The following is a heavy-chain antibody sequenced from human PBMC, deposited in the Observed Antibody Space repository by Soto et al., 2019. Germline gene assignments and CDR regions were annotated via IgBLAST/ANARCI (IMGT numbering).Heavy chain of an antibody. J-gene: IGHJ6*02. V-gene: IGHV3-49*04. CDR3: TRDPGFSEMATIKDGRNYYYYGMDV. CDR1: GFTFGDYA. CDR2: IRSKAYGGTT. Sequence: EVQLVESGGGLVQPGRSLRLSCTASGFTFGDYAMSWVRQAPGKGLEWVGFIRSKAYGGTTEYAASVKGRFTISRDDSKSIAYLQMNSLKTEDTAVYYCTRDPGFSEMATIKDGRNYYYYGMDVWGQGTTVTVSS. D-gene: IGHD5-12*01.